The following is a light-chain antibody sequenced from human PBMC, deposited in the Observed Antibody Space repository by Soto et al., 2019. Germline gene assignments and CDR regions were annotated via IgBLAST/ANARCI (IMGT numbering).Light chain of an antibody. V-gene: IGKV3-15*01. CDR3: QQYDNWPPP. CDR2: GAS. CDR1: QSVSSD. Sequence: EMVMTQSPATLAVSPGERATLSCRATQSVSSDVAWYQQKPGQAPRLLIYGASSRATDIAGRFSGSGSGTEFTLTICSRQSDEFAVYYCQQYDNWPPPFGHGTKVEI. J-gene: IGKJ2*01.